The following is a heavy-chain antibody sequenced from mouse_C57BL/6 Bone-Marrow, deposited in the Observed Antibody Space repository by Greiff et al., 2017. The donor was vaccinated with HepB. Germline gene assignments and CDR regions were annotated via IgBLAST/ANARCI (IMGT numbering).Heavy chain of an antibody. J-gene: IGHJ2*01. Sequence: QVQLQQSGAELVRPGTSVKMSCKASGYTFTNYWIGWAKQRPGHGLEWIGDIYPGGGYTNYNEKFKGKATLTADKSSSTAYMQFSSLTSEDTAVYYCASRYYGSSYVDYWGQGTTLTVSS. CDR2: IYPGGGYT. CDR3: ASRYYGSSYVDY. CDR1: GYTFTNYW. V-gene: IGHV1-63*01. D-gene: IGHD1-1*01.